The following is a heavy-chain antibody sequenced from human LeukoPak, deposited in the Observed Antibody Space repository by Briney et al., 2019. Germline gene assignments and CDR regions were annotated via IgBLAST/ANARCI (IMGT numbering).Heavy chain of an antibody. CDR3: ARGRFRVLFDY. J-gene: IGHJ4*02. CDR1: GFTFSSYA. D-gene: IGHD3-10*01. Sequence: GGSLRLSCAASGFTFSSYAMSWVRQAPGKGLEWVSAISGSGGSTYYADSVKGRFTISRDNAKNTLYLQMNSLRAEDTAVYYCARGRFRVLFDYWGQGTLVTVSS. V-gene: IGHV3-23*01. CDR2: ISGSGGST.